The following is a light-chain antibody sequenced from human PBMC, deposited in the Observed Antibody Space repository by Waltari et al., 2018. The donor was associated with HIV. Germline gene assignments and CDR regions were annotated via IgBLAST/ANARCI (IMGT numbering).Light chain of an antibody. CDR2: AAF. CDR3: QQYNRFPAT. CDR1: EDANIW. Sequence: DIQLTQSPSSVSASIGDRVTITWRAAEDANIWLAWYHQRPGEAPRSLIYAAFTLQGGVPSRFSGSGFGTHFTLTIDNMQPEDFGTYYCQQYNRFPATFGGGTTVDI. J-gene: IGKJ4*01. V-gene: IGKV1D-16*01.